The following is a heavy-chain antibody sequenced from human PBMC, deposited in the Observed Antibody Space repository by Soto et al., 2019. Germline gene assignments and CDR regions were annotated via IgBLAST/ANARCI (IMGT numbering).Heavy chain of an antibody. D-gene: IGHD3-22*01. CDR1: GYSFTSYW. CDR2: IDPSDSYT. V-gene: IGHV5-10-1*01. CDR3: ARQEYYYDSSGSSLY. Sequence: GESLKISCKGSGYSFTSYWISWVRQMPGKGLEWMGRIDPSDSYTNYSPSFQGHVTISADKSISTAYLQWSSLKASDTAMYYCARQEYYYDSSGSSLYWGQGTLVPVSS. J-gene: IGHJ4*02.